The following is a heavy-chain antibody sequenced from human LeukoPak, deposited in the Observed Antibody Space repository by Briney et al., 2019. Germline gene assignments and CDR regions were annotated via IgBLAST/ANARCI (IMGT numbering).Heavy chain of an antibody. CDR3: ERSTVTTPDY. Sequence: PSETLSLTCTVSGGSISSYYWSWIRQPPGKGLECIGYIYYSGSTNYNPSLKSRVTISVDTSKNQLSLKLSAVTAADTAVYHCERSTVTTPDYWGQGTLVTVSS. J-gene: IGHJ4*01. CDR2: IYYSGST. V-gene: IGHV4-59*01. CDR1: GGSISSYY. D-gene: IGHD4-17*01.